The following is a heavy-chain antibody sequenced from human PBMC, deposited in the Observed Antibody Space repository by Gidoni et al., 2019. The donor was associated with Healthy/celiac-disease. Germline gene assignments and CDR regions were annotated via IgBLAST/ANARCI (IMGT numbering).Heavy chain of an antibody. CDR1: GFTLSSNG. CDR3: AKDIVVVPAAIGSSYYSYSYGMDV. D-gene: IGHD2-2*02. V-gene: IGHV3-30*18. CDR2: ISYDGSNK. J-gene: IGHJ6*02. Sequence: QGQLVESGGGVVQPGRARRLSCAAAGFTLSSNGMHWVRQAPGKGLEWVAVISYDGSNKYYADSVKGRFTISRDNSTNTLYLQLNSLRAEDTAVYYCAKDIVVVPAAIGSSYYSYSYGMDVWGQGTTVTVSS.